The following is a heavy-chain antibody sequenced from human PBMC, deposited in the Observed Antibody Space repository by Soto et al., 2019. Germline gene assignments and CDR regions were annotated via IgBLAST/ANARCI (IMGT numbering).Heavy chain of an antibody. D-gene: IGHD1-26*01. Sequence: VQLVQSGAEVKKPGASVRISCKASGYTFISYPIHWVRQAPGQSLECMGWINPANGDTRYSQKFQGRVTITSDTSATTAYMDLNSLIPDDTAIYYCAKSGSLDSWGQGTPITVSS. CDR3: AKSGSLDS. J-gene: IGHJ4*02. CDR1: GYTFISYP. CDR2: INPANGDT. V-gene: IGHV1-3*01.